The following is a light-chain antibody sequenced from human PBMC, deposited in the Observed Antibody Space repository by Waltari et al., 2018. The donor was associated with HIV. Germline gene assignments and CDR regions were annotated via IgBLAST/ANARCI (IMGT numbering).Light chain of an antibody. J-gene: IGKJ4*01. CDR2: DAS. CDR3: QQYSSPPLT. V-gene: IGKV1-33*01. Sequence: DIQMTQSPSSLSASVGDRVTITCQASQDISNYLNWYQQKPGKAPRLLIYDASNLKTGVPSRFSGSGSGTDFTFTISSLQPEDIASYYCQQYSSPPLTFGGGTKVESK. CDR1: QDISNY.